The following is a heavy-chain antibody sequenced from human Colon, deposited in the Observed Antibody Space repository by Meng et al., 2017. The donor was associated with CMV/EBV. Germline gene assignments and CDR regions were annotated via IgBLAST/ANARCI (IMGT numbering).Heavy chain of an antibody. CDR2: INQDGSER. D-gene: IGHD2-8*01. V-gene: IGHV3-7*01. CDR1: GLTLSSMY. CDR3: ATVNGHAFDI. J-gene: IGHJ3*02. Sequence: GGSLRLSCAGSGLTLSSMYMHWVRQAPGKGLEWVANINQDGSERNYVDSVKGRFSISRDNAKNSLNLQMNSLRVEDTAVYYCATVNGHAFDIWGQGTMVTVSS.